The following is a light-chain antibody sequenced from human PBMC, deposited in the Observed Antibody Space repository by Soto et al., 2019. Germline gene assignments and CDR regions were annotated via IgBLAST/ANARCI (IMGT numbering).Light chain of an antibody. CDR1: QDIATY. CDR3: QQYDNLPPTWT. CDR2: DAS. Sequence: DIQMTQSPSSLSASVGNRVTITCQASQDIATYLNWYQQKPGKAPNLLIYDASNLETGVPSRFSGGGSGTHFTFTISNLQPEDIATDYCQQYDNLPPTWTFGQGTKVDI. J-gene: IGKJ1*01. V-gene: IGKV1-33*01.